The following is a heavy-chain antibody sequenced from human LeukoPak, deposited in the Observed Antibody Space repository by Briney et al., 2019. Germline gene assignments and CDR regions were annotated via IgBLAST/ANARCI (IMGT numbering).Heavy chain of an antibody. CDR1: GFTFSSNW. CDR3: GSGRGVSIDY. D-gene: IGHD6-13*01. Sequence: TGGSLRLSCAASGFTFSSNWMHWVRQVPGKGLEWISRISTDGNSISYADSVKGRFTVSRDNTKNTLYLQMNSLRADDTALYYCGSGRGVSIDYWGQGTLVTVSS. V-gene: IGHV3-74*01. CDR2: ISTDGNSI. J-gene: IGHJ4*02.